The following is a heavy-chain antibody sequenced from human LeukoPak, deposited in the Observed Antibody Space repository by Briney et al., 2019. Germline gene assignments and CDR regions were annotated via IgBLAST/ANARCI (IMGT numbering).Heavy chain of an antibody. CDR1: GESFSGYY. CDR2: INHSGST. CDR3: ARGGGYSSSWAQFDY. Sequence: SETLSLTCAVFGESFSGYYWSWIRQPPGKGLEWIGEINHSGSTNYNPSLKSRVTISVDTSKNQFSLKLSSVTAADTAVYYCARGGGYSSSWAQFDYWGQGTLVTVSS. V-gene: IGHV4-34*01. D-gene: IGHD6-13*01. J-gene: IGHJ4*02.